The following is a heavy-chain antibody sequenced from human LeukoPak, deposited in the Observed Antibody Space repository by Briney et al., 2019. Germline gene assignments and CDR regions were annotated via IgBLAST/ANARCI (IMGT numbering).Heavy chain of an antibody. V-gene: IGHV1-18*04. CDR3: AREPGYCSSTSCYRYFDY. CDR2: ISAYNGNT. Sequence: ASVKVSCKASGYTLTSYGIGWVRQAPGQGLEWMGWISAYNGNTNYAQKLQGRVTMTTDTSTSTAYMELRSLRSDDTAVYYCAREPGYCSSTSCYRYFDYWGQGTLVTVSS. J-gene: IGHJ4*02. CDR1: GYTLTSYG. D-gene: IGHD2-2*01.